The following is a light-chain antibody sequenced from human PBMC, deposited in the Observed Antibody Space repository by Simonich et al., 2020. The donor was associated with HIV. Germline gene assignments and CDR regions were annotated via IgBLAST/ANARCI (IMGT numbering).Light chain of an antibody. Sequence: DIQMTQSPSSLSASVGDNVTITCRTIQSISIYLNWYQQKPGKSPNLLIYAASNLQSGVPSRFSGSGSGTDLTLTISSLQPEDFATYYCQQSYNTPTWTFGQGTKVEIK. CDR1: QSISIY. V-gene: IGKV1-39*01. J-gene: IGKJ1*01. CDR2: AAS. CDR3: QQSYNTPTWT.